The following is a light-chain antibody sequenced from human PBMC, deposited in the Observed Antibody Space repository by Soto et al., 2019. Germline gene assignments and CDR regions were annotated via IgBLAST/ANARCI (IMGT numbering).Light chain of an antibody. CDR2: GHN. V-gene: IGLV1-44*01. Sequence: QLVLTQPPSASGTPGQRVTISCSGSSSNVGSNTVNWYQHLPGTAPKLLIYGHNQRPSGVPDRFSGSQSGSSASLAISGLQSEDEADYYCAVWDDSLSGFYVFGTGTKVTVL. J-gene: IGLJ1*01. CDR3: AVWDDSLSGFYV. CDR1: SSNVGSNT.